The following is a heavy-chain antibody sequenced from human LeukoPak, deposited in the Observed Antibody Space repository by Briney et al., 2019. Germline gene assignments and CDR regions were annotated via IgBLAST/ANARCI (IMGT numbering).Heavy chain of an antibody. CDR1: GGSISSYY. CDR2: VYYSGST. CDR3: ARTIYYYDRVFEY. D-gene: IGHD3-22*01. J-gene: IGHJ4*02. Sequence: SETLSLTCTVSGGSISSYYWSWIRQPPGKGLEWIGYVYYSGSTSYSPPLRSRVIISVDTSKNQFSLKLSSVTAADTAVYYCARTIYYYDRVFEYWGQGTLVSVSS. V-gene: IGHV4-59*01.